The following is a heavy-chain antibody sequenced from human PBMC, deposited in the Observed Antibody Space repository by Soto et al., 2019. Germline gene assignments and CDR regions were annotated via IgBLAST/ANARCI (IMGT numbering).Heavy chain of an antibody. CDR2: ISAYNGNT. J-gene: IGHJ4*02. CDR3: AKDDTGGSGWYLLEY. Sequence: GASVKVSCKASGYTFTSYGISWVRQAPGQGLEWMGWISAYNGNTNYAQKLQGRVTMTTDTSTSTAYMELSSLRSEDTAVYYCAKDDTGGSGWYLLEYWGQGTVVTVSS. D-gene: IGHD6-19*01. V-gene: IGHV1-18*01. CDR1: GYTFTSYG.